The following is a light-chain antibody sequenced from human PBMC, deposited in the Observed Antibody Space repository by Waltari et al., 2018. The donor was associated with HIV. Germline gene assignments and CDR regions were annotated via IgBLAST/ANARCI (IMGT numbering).Light chain of an antibody. CDR3: ASNRLDYTLI. V-gene: IGLV2-14*03. CDR1: STDSRFHQP. J-gene: IGLJ2*01. Sequence: QSALTQPASVSGFPGQSINVSCPGISTDSRFHQPFPWYQQHPGKIPRLIIFDISNRPSGISDHFSGSRSGNSASLTISGLRSGDEAHYYCASNRLDYTLIFGGGTKLTVL. CDR2: DIS.